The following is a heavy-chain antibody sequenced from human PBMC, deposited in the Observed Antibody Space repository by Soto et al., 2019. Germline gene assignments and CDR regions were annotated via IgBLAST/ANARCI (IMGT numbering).Heavy chain of an antibody. Sequence: QVRLVESGGGVVQPGRSLRLSCAASGFTFSSYGMHWVRQAPGKGLEWVAVIWYDGSNKYYADSVKGRFTISRDNSKNTLYLQMNSLRAEDTAVYYCARGQGYYDSSGYYYGRDYYFDYWGQGTLVTVSS. D-gene: IGHD3-22*01. J-gene: IGHJ4*02. CDR1: GFTFSSYG. CDR3: ARGQGYYDSSGYYYGRDYYFDY. V-gene: IGHV3-33*01. CDR2: IWYDGSNK.